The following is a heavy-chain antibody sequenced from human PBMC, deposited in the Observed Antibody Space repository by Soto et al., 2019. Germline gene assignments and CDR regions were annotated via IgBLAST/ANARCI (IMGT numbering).Heavy chain of an antibody. Sequence: ASVKVSCKASGYTFTIYDINWVRQATGQGLEWMGWMNPNSGNTGYAQKFQGRVTTTRNTSISTAYMELSSLRSEDTAVYYCARERITIFGVVIGYYSGMDVWGQGTTVTVSS. CDR2: MNPNSGNT. D-gene: IGHD3-3*01. V-gene: IGHV1-8*01. CDR1: GYTFTIYD. CDR3: ARERITIFGVVIGYYSGMDV. J-gene: IGHJ6*02.